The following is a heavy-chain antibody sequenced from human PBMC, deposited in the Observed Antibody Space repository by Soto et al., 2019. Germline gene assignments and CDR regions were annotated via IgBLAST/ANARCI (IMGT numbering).Heavy chain of an antibody. Sequence: QVPLVQSGAEVKKPGASVKVSCKASGYTFTGYYMHWVRQAPGQGLEWMGWINPNSGGTNYAQKFQGWVTMTRDTSISTAYMELSRLRSDDTAVYYCARGRATLTFYYYGMDVWGQGTTVTVSS. D-gene: IGHD1-26*01. CDR2: INPNSGGT. CDR1: GYTFTGYY. CDR3: ARGRATLTFYYYGMDV. J-gene: IGHJ6*02. V-gene: IGHV1-2*04.